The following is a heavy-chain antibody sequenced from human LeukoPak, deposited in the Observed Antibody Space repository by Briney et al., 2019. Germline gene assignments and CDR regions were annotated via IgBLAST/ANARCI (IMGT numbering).Heavy chain of an antibody. J-gene: IGHJ3*02. D-gene: IGHD6-19*01. CDR3: ARSSLYSSVLSLFAFDI. CDR2: ISTSAST. Sequence: PSETLSLTCTVSGGSMSSYYWSWIRQLAGIGLEWIGRISTSASTDYKSSLKSRVTMSLDTSKNQFSLKVNSVTAADTAVYYCARSSLYSSVLSLFAFDIWGQGTMVTVSS. CDR1: GGSMSSYY. V-gene: IGHV4-4*07.